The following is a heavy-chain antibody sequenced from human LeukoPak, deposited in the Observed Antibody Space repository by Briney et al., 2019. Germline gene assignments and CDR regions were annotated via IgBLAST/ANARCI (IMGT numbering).Heavy chain of an antibody. J-gene: IGHJ3*02. D-gene: IGHD4-17*01. Sequence: GASVKVSCKASGYTFTGYYMHWVRQAPGQGPEWMGWINPNSGGTNYAQKFQGRVTMTWDTSISPAYMDLSRLRSDDTAVYYCARDFVPPLRNEVTTWGHFDAFDIWGQGTMVTVSS. CDR2: INPNSGGT. CDR3: ARDFVPPLRNEVTTWGHFDAFDI. CDR1: GYTFTGYY. V-gene: IGHV1-2*02.